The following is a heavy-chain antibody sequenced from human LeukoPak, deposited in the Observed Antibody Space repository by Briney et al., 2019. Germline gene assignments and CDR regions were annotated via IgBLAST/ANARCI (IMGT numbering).Heavy chain of an antibody. CDR1: GFAFSDYS. D-gene: IGHD3-22*01. CDR2: ISVSGATV. J-gene: IGHJ4*02. Sequence: GGSLRLSCSASGFAFSDYSLNWVRHTPGKGLEWVSYISVSGATVKYADSVKGRFTISRDNGRNSLYLQMNSLRAEDTAVYYCARDSGSYYDRLDCWGQGNLVTVSS. V-gene: IGHV3-48*01. CDR3: ARDSGSYYDRLDC.